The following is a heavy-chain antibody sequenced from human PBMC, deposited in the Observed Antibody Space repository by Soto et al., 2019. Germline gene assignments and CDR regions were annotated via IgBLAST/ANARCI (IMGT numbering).Heavy chain of an antibody. Sequence: GGSLRLSCAASGFTFSSNAMSWVRQAPGKGLEWLSFIRASDNSIYYADSVEGRFTISGDNAKNSVSLQMNSLTVEDTAIYYCASSGWGASGTPYLDFWGQGTLVTVPQ. V-gene: IGHV3-48*03. D-gene: IGHD1-1*01. J-gene: IGHJ4*02. CDR1: GFTFSSNA. CDR2: IRASDNSI. CDR3: ASSGWGASGTPYLDF.